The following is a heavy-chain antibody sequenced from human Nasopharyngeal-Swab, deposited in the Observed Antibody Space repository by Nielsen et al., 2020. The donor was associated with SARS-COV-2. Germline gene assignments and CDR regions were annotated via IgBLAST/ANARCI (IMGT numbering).Heavy chain of an antibody. CDR3: ASGGAGGVIVTYYFDY. Sequence: WVRQAPGQRLEWMGWINAGNGNTKYSQKFQGRVTITRDTSASTAYMELSSLRSEDTAVYYCASGGAGGVIVTYYFDYWGQETLVTVSS. D-gene: IGHD3-16*02. CDR2: INAGNGNT. V-gene: IGHV1-3*01. J-gene: IGHJ4*02.